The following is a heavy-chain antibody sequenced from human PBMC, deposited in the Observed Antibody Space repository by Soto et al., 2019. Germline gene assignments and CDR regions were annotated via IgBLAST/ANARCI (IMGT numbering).Heavy chain of an antibody. CDR1: GGSISSSSYY. CDR3: ARQQYGSGSYYDFDS. CDR2: IYYSGST. J-gene: IGHJ4*02. Sequence: SETLSLTCPVSGGSISSSSYYWVWIRQPPGKGLEWIGNIYYSGSTYYNPSLRSRVTISVDTSKNQFSLKLSSVTAADTAVYYCARQQYGSGSYYDFDSWGQGTLVTVSS. D-gene: IGHD3-10*01. V-gene: IGHV4-39*01.